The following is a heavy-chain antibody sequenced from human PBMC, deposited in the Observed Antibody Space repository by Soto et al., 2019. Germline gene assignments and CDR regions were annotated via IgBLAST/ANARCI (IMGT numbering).Heavy chain of an antibody. D-gene: IGHD6-13*01. CDR3: ASSHGIAAAGPTGYYFDY. Sequence: SVKVSCKASGGTFSSYAISWVRQAPGQGLEWMGGIIPIFGTANYAQKFQGRVTITADESTSTAYMELSSLRSEGTAVYYWASSHGIAAAGPTGYYFDYSGQGTLVTVSS. CDR2: IIPIFGTA. J-gene: IGHJ4*02. V-gene: IGHV1-69*13. CDR1: GGTFSSYA.